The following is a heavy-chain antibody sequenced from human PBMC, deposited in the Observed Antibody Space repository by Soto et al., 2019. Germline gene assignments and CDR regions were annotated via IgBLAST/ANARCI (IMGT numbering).Heavy chain of an antibody. Sequence: ASVKVSCKASGYTFTSYYMYWGRQAPGQGLEWMGIINPSDGSTTYAQKFQGRVTMTRDTSTSTVYMQLSSLRSEDTAVYFCARSAHIVVVAAAITYGWFDPWGPGTLVTGLL. CDR2: INPSDGST. CDR3: ARSAHIVVVAAAITYGWFDP. D-gene: IGHD2-2*02. J-gene: IGHJ5*02. CDR1: GYTFTSYY. V-gene: IGHV1-46*01.